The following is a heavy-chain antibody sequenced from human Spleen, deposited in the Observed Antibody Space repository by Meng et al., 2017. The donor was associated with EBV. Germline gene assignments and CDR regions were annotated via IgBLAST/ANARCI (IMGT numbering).Heavy chain of an antibody. D-gene: IGHD6-19*01. V-gene: IGHV3-21*01. Sequence: EVQVVESGGGLVKPGGSLRLSCAASGLSFSRYSMSWVRQAPGKGLEWVSSISGTSTYIYYADSVKGRFTISRDNGKNSVYLQMSSLRAEDTAIYHCARDKAVAGIGWFDPWGQGTLVTVSS. CDR2: ISGTSTYI. J-gene: IGHJ5*02. CDR3: ARDKAVAGIGWFDP. CDR1: GLSFSRYS.